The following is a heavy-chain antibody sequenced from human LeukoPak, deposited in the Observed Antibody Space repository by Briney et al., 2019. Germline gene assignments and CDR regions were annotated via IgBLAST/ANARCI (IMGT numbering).Heavy chain of an antibody. Sequence: GGSLRLSCAASGFTFSDYYMSWIRQAPGKGLEWVSYISSSGSTIYYADSVKGRFTISRDNSKNTLYLQMNSLRAEDTAVYYCAKDSSSSDDYWGQGTLVTVSS. V-gene: IGHV3-11*01. CDR2: ISSSGSTI. J-gene: IGHJ4*02. CDR1: GFTFSDYY. D-gene: IGHD6-6*01. CDR3: AKDSSSSDDY.